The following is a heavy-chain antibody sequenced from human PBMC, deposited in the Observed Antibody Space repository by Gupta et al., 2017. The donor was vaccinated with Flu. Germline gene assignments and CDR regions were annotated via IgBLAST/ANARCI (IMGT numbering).Heavy chain of an antibody. CDR2: IYWNDDK. D-gene: IGHD3-3*01. Sequence: TLTCTFSGFSLSTSGVGVGWIRQPPGKALEWLALIYWNDDKRYSPSLKSRLTITKDTSKNQVVLTMTNMDPVDTATYYCAHTYDFWSGPNNYFDYWGQGTLVTVSS. CDR3: AHTYDFWSGPNNYFDY. CDR1: GFSLSTSGVG. J-gene: IGHJ4*02. V-gene: IGHV2-5*01.